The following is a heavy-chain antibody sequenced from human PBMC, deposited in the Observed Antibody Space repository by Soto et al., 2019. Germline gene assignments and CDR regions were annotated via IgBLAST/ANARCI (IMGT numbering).Heavy chain of an antibody. CDR3: AAETYYYDSSDPRGMDV. V-gene: IGHV1-58*01. D-gene: IGHD3-22*01. J-gene: IGHJ6*02. CDR1: GFTFTMSA. Sequence: SVKVSCKASGFTFTMSAVQCVLQSRLQRRDWKGCIVVGSGNTNYAQKFQERVTITRDMSTSTAYMELSSLRSEDTAVYYCAAETYYYDSSDPRGMDVWGQGTTVTVSS. CDR2: IVVGSGNT.